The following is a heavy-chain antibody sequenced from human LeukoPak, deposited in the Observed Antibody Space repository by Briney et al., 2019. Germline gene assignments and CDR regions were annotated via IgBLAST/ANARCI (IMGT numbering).Heavy chain of an antibody. CDR3: ARTPRDGVVVPARISGYFDY. Sequence: SETLSLTCAVYGGSFSGYYWSWVRQPPGKGLEWIGEINHSGSTNYNPSLKSRVTISVDTSKNQFSLKLSSVTAADTAVYYCARTPRDGVVVPARISGYFDYWGQGTLVTVSS. CDR1: GGSFSGYY. V-gene: IGHV4-34*01. CDR2: INHSGST. J-gene: IGHJ4*02. D-gene: IGHD2-2*01.